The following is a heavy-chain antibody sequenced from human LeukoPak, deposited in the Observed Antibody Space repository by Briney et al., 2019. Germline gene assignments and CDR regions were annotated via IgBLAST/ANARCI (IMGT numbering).Heavy chain of an antibody. Sequence: SETLSLTCTVSGGSISSSSYYWGWIRQPPGKGLEWIGSIYYSGSTYYNPSLKSRVTISVDTSKNQFSLKLSSVTAADTAVYYCARGVHYYDSSGYYYGWFDPWGQGTLVTVSS. J-gene: IGHJ5*02. CDR1: GGSISSSSYY. CDR2: IYYSGST. V-gene: IGHV4-39*01. D-gene: IGHD3-22*01. CDR3: ARGVHYYDSSGYYYGWFDP.